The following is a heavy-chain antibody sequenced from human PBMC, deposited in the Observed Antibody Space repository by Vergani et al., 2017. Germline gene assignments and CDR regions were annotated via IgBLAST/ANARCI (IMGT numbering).Heavy chain of an antibody. CDR2: IIPILGIA. CDR1: GGTFSSYA. Sequence: QVQLVQSGAEVKKPGSSVKVSCKASGGTFSSYAISWVRQAPGQGLEWMGRIIPILGIANYAQKFQGRVTITADKSTSTAYMELSSLRSEDTAVYYCARDFPSTYYYDSRDVWGKGTTVTVSS. J-gene: IGHJ6*04. D-gene: IGHD3-22*01. CDR3: ARDFPSTYYYDSRDV. V-gene: IGHV1-69*04.